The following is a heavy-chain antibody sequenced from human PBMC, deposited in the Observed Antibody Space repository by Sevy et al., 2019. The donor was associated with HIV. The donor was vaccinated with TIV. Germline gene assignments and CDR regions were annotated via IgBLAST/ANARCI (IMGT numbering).Heavy chain of an antibody. V-gene: IGHV4-38-2*02. Sequence: SETLSLTCAVSGYSISSGYYWGWIRQPPGKGLEWIGSIYHSGRTSYNPSLKSRVTISVDTSKNQFSLKLSSVTAADTAVYYCAREQATGSYYFRPFEYWGQGTLVTVSS. CDR2: IYHSGRT. CDR3: AREQATGSYYFRPFEY. D-gene: IGHD1-26*01. CDR1: GYSISSGYY. J-gene: IGHJ4*02.